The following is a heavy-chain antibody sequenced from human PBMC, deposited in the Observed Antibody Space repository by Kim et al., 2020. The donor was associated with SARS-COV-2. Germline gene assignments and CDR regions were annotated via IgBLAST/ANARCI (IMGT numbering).Heavy chain of an antibody. CDR2: INHSGST. V-gene: IGHV4-34*01. D-gene: IGHD1-1*01. CDR3: ARGPRYDLFYYHYGVDV. CDR1: GGSFSGYY. J-gene: IGHJ6*02. Sequence: SETLSLTCAVYGGSFSGYYWSWIRQPPGEGLEWIGEINHSGSTNYNPSLKSRVTISVDTSKNQFSLKLRSVTAADTAVYYCARGPRYDLFYYHYGVDVWGQGTTVTVSS.